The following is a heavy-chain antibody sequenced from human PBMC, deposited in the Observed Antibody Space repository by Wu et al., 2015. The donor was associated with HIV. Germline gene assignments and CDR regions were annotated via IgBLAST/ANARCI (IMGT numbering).Heavy chain of an antibody. V-gene: IGHV1-2*02. CDR2: INPNSGGT. Sequence: QVQLEQSEAEVKKPGASVKVSCKASGYTFTGYYMHWVRQAPGQGLEWMGWINPNSGGTNYAQKFQGRVTMTRDTSISTVYMALTRLTSDDTAMYYCARDLGGYSNYADYWGQGTLVHRLL. J-gene: IGHJ4*02. CDR1: GYTFTGYY. D-gene: IGHD5-18*01. CDR3: ARDLGGYSNYADY.